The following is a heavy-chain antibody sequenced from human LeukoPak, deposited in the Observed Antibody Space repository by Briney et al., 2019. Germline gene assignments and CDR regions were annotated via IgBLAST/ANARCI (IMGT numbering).Heavy chain of an antibody. CDR2: ISGSARTT. CDR1: GFTFNNYE. J-gene: IGHJ4*02. Sequence: GGSLRLSCAVSGFTFNNYEMNWVRQAPGKGLEWVSYISGSARTTYCADSVQGRFTISRDNAENLLFLQMNSLRAEDTAVYYCVRDRNGGNTFDYWGQGTLVTVSS. V-gene: IGHV3-48*03. CDR3: VRDRNGGNTFDY. D-gene: IGHD4-23*01.